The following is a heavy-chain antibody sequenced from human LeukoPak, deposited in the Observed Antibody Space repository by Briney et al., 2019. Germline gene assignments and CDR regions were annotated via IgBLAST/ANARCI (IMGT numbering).Heavy chain of an antibody. Sequence: GGSLRLSCAASGFTFSTYSMNWVRQAPGKGLEWVSAISGSGGTTYYADSVKGRFTISRDNSKNTLYLQMNSLRAEDTAIYYCAKDYSGSDYGYFQHWGQGTLVTVSS. J-gene: IGHJ1*01. V-gene: IGHV3-23*01. D-gene: IGHD1-26*01. CDR3: AKDYSGSDYGYFQH. CDR2: ISGSGGTT. CDR1: GFTFSTYS.